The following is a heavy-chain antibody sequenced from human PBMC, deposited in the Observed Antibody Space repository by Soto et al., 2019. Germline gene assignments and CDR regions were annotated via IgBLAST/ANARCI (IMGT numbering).Heavy chain of an antibody. J-gene: IGHJ4*02. V-gene: IGHV3-33*01. CDR1: GFTVSRHG. CDR3: AAATTWNFHFPY. CDR2: IWYDGSNR. Sequence: QVQMVESGGGVVQPGGSLRLSCAASGFTVSRHGMHWVRQAPGKGLEWVAVIWYDGSNRYYADSVKGRFTISKDNSKNTLYMEMNTLRPEDTAIYYCAAATTWNFHFPYWGQGTQVTVSP. D-gene: IGHD1-7*01.